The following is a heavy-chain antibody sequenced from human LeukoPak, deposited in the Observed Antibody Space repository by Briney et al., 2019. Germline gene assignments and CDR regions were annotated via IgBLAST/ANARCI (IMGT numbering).Heavy chain of an antibody. CDR3: ARGLTIAAAEVFDY. Sequence: QPGRSLRLSCAASGFTFSSFVVHWVRQPPGKGLEWLAVIWYDGSNKYYADSVKGRFTISRDNSKNTLFLQMNSLRAEDTAVYYCARGLTIAAAEVFDYWGQGTLVTVSS. J-gene: IGHJ4*02. V-gene: IGHV3-33*01. D-gene: IGHD6-13*01. CDR2: IWYDGSNK. CDR1: GFTFSSFV.